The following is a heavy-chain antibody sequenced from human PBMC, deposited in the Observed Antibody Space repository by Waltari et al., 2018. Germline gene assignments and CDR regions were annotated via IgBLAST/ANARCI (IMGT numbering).Heavy chain of an antibody. J-gene: IGHJ4*02. V-gene: IGHV4-34*01. Sequence: QVQLQQWGAGLLKPSETLSLTCAVYGGSFSGYYWSWIRQPPGKGLEWIGEINHSGSTNYNPSIKSRVTISVDTSKNQFSLKLSSVTAADTAVYYCARGVVGYFDYWGQGTLVTVSS. D-gene: IGHD2-2*01. CDR1: GGSFSGYY. CDR2: INHSGST. CDR3: ARGVVGYFDY.